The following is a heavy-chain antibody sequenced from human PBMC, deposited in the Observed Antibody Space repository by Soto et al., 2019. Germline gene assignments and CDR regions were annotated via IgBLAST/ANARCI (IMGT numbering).Heavy chain of an antibody. J-gene: IGHJ6*02. Sequence: GGSLRLSCVASGFTFSRYAMSWVRQAPGKGLEWVSTVTGGGHTTYNADSVNGRFTISRDNSKNTLYLQMNNLRAEDTAIYYCASSSGDLDVYGMDIWGPGTTVTVSS. V-gene: IGHV3-23*01. D-gene: IGHD3-10*01. CDR3: ASSSGDLDVYGMDI. CDR2: VTGGGHTT. CDR1: GFTFSRYA.